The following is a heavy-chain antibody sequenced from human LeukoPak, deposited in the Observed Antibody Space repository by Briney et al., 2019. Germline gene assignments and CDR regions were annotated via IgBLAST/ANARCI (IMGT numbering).Heavy chain of an antibody. J-gene: IGHJ4*02. V-gene: IGHV3-23*01. CDR3: AKGPTSGYAFDY. CDR2: ISGSGFST. CDR1: GFTFSNYA. D-gene: IGHD3-22*01. Sequence: GGSLRLSCAASGFTFSNYAMSWVRQVPGKGLEWVSAISGSGFSTYYADSVKGRFTISRDNSKNTLYLQMNSLRAEDTAVYYCAKGPTSGYAFDYWGQGTLVTVSS.